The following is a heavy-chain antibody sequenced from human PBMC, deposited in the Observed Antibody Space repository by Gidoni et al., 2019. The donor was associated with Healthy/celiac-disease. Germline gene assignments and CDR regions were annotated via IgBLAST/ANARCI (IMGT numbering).Heavy chain of an antibody. D-gene: IGHD1-26*01. CDR1: GFPFSNYA. CDR2: ISGSGGST. V-gene: IGHV3-23*01. J-gene: IGHJ6*02. Sequence: EVQLLESGGGVVQPGGSLRPSCEASGFPFSNYAMSRVRQAPGKGLEWVSVISGSGGSTYSADSVKGRFTISRDNSKNTLYLQMNSLRAEDTAVYYCAKPNSGSYLYYYYGMDVWGQGTTVTVSS. CDR3: AKPNSGSYLYYYYGMDV.